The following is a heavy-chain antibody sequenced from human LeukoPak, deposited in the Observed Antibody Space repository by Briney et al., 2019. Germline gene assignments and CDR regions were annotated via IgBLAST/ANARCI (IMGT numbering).Heavy chain of an antibody. J-gene: IGHJ3*02. CDR2: IYPGDSDT. D-gene: IGHD1-26*01. V-gene: IGHV5-51*01. CDR3: ARTMSGSYSPTLMLGAFDI. Sequence: GESLKISCKGSGYSFTSYWIGWVRQMPGKGLEWMGIIYPGDSDTRYSPSFQGQVTISADKSISTAYLQWSSLKASDTAMYYCARTMSGSYSPTLMLGAFDIWGQGTMVTVSS. CDR1: GYSFTSYW.